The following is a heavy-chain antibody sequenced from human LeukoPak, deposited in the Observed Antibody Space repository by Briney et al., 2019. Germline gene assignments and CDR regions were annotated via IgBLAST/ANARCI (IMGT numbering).Heavy chain of an antibody. V-gene: IGHV3-53*01. Sequence: GGSLRLSCAASGFTVSSNYMSWVRQAPGKGLEWVSVLYSGGTTHYADSVKGRFTISRDNSKNTLYLQMNSLRAEDTAVYYCARDLPDFGNNAQWYFDLWGRGTLVSVLS. CDR1: GFTVSSNY. CDR3: ARDLPDFGNNAQWYFDL. CDR2: LYSGGTT. D-gene: IGHD2/OR15-2a*01. J-gene: IGHJ2*01.